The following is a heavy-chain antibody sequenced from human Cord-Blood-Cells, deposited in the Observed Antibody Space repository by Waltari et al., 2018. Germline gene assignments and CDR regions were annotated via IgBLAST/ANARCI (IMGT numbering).Heavy chain of an antibody. CDR1: GYSISSGYY. CDR3: ARGANDVDILGACDI. V-gene: IGHV4-38-2*01. J-gene: IGHJ3*02. D-gene: IGHD5-12*01. CDR2: IYHSGRT. Sequence: QVQLQESGPGLVKPSETLSLTCAVSGYSISSGYYWGWIRQPPGKGLEWTGSIYHSGRTYYNPSRKSRVTIAVDTSKSQLSLKRSSGTAADTAVYYCARGANDVDILGACDIWGQGTMVTVSS.